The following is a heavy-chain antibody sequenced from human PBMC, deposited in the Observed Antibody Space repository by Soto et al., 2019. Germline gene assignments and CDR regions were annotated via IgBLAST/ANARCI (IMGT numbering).Heavy chain of an antibody. CDR2: INHRGKT. V-gene: IGHV4-34*01. D-gene: IGHD1-1*01. Sequence: SETLSLTCAVYGGSFSDYYWTWIRQPPGEGLEWIGEINHRGKTNQSPSLKSRVSILVDTSKNQFSLKLKSVTAADMAVYYCARGRSQRDAPDKFYFDSWGQGTLVTVSS. CDR1: GGSFSDYY. CDR3: ARGRSQRDAPDKFYFDS. J-gene: IGHJ4*02.